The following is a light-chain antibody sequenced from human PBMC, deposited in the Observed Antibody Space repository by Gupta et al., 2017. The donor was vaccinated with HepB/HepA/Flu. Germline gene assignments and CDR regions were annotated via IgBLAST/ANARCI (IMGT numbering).Light chain of an antibody. CDR3: HQDCTSPWT. V-gene: IGKV3-20*01. Sequence: EIVMTQSPGALSLFAGERATLSCRASQSVSRSQLAWYQQKPGQAPKLLIYGASRRATGVSDRFSGSGSGTDFTLTISRLEPEDFAVFYCHQDCTSPWTFGQGTTVEVK. CDR2: GAS. CDR1: QSVSRSQ. J-gene: IGKJ1*01.